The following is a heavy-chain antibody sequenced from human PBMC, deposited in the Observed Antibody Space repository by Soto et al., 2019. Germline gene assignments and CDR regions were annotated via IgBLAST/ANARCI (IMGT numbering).Heavy chain of an antibody. Sequence: PSETLSLTCTVSGGSITTYYWNWIRQSPGKGLEWIGSISYSGSTNYNPSLRSRIIVSIDTSKNQFSLTLSSVTAADTAVYYCARDPYGGSSGGVYYYYALDVWGQGTTVTVSS. D-gene: IGHD2-15*01. V-gene: IGHV4-59*13. CDR2: ISYSGST. J-gene: IGHJ6*02. CDR1: GGSITTYY. CDR3: ARDPYGGSSGGVYYYYALDV.